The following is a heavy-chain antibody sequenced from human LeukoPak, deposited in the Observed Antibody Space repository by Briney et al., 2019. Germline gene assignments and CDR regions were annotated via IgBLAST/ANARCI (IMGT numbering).Heavy chain of an antibody. CDR1: GGSISSYY. D-gene: IGHD2-21*02. J-gene: IGHJ4*02. V-gene: IGHV4-59*08. CDR2: IYYSGST. Sequence: PSETLSLTCTVSGGSISSYYWSWIRQPPGKGLEWIGYIYYSGSTNYNPSLKSRVTISVDTSKNQFSLKLSSVTAADTAVYYCARLGYCGGDCSYFDYWGRGTLVTVSS. CDR3: ARLGYCGGDCSYFDY.